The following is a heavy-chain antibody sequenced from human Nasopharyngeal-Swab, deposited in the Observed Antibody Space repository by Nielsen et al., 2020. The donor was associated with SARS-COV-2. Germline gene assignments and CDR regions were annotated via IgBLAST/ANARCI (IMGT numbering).Heavy chain of an antibody. V-gene: IGHV4-38-2*02. CDR3: ARDARWELLGAFDI. CDR1: GYSISSGYY. D-gene: IGHD1-26*01. CDR2: IYHSGST. Sequence: SETLSLTCTVSGYSISSGYYWGWIRQPPGKGLEWIGSIYHSGSTYYNPSLKSRVTISVDTSKNQFSLKLSSVTAADTAAYYCARDARWELLGAFDIWGQGTMVTVSS. J-gene: IGHJ3*02.